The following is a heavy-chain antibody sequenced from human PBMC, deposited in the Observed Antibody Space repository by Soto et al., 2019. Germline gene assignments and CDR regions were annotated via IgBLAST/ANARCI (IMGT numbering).Heavy chain of an antibody. Sequence: PGGSLRLSCAASGFTVSSNYMSWVRQAPGKGLEWVSVIYSGGSTYYADSVKGRFTISRDNSKNTLYLQMNSLRAEDTAVYYCATSTVTTSPYYYYGMDVWGQGTTVTVS. CDR3: ATSTVTTSPYYYYGMDV. J-gene: IGHJ6*02. D-gene: IGHD4-4*01. CDR1: GFTVSSNY. CDR2: IYSGGST. V-gene: IGHV3-53*01.